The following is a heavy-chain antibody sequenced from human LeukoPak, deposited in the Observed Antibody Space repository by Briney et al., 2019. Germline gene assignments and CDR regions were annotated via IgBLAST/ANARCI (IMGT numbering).Heavy chain of an antibody. Sequence: ASVKVSCKVSGYTFTDYYMQWVQQAPGKGLEWMGLVDPEDGETIYAEKFQGRVTITEDTSTDTAYMELSSLRSEDTAVYYCAPLPAFPITFDYWGQGPLVTVSS. CDR1: GYTFTDYY. D-gene: IGHD3-10*01. V-gene: IGHV1-69-2*01. CDR3: APLPAFPITFDY. J-gene: IGHJ4*02. CDR2: VDPEDGET.